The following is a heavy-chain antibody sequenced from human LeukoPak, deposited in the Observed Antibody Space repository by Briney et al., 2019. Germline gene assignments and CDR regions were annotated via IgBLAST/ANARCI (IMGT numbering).Heavy chain of an antibody. CDR3: ARGSSSWYGWFDP. Sequence: SETLSLTCAVYGGSFSGYYWSWIRQPPGKGLEWIGYIYYSGSTNYNPSLKSRVTISVDTSKNQFSLKLSSVTAADTAVYYCARGSSSWYGWFDPWGQGTLVTVSS. D-gene: IGHD6-13*01. CDR2: IYYSGST. CDR1: GGSFSGYY. V-gene: IGHV4-59*01. J-gene: IGHJ5*02.